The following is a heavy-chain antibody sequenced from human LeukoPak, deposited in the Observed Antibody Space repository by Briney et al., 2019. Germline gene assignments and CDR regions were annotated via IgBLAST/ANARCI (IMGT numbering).Heavy chain of an antibody. V-gene: IGHV3-48*01. Sequence: GGSLRLSCAASGVAFSSFGMNWVRQAPGKGLQWVSYTSSSSSTIYYADSVKGRFTISRENAKISLYLQMNRLRAEDTAVYYCARDPGSGFDYGDHFDYWGQGTLVTVSS. CDR1: GVAFSSFG. CDR3: ARDPGSGFDYGDHFDY. D-gene: IGHD4-17*01. J-gene: IGHJ4*02. CDR2: TSSSSSTI.